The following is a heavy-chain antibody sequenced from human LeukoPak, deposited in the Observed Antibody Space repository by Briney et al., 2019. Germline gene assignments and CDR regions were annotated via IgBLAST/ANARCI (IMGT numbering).Heavy chain of an antibody. J-gene: IGHJ5*02. CDR2: INPNSGGT. Sequence: ASVKVPCKASGYTFTGYYMHWVRQAPGQGLEWMGWINPNSGGTNYAQKFQGRVTMTRDTSISTAYMELSRLRSDDTAVYYCARELGGWKYNRFDPWGQGTLVTVSS. D-gene: IGHD6-19*01. CDR3: ARELGGWKYNRFDP. CDR1: GYTFTGYY. V-gene: IGHV1-2*02.